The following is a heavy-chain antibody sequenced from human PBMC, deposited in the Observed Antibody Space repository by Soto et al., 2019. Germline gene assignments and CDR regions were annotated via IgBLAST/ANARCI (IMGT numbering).Heavy chain of an antibody. Sequence: GGSLRLSCAASGFTFSSYGMHWVRQAPGKGLEWVAVISYDGSNKYYADSVKGRFTISRDNSKNTLYLQMNSLRAEDTAVYYCVLSARLTYYGMDVWGQGTTVTVSS. CDR1: GFTFSSYG. CDR3: VLSARLTYYGMDV. J-gene: IGHJ6*02. V-gene: IGHV3-30*03. D-gene: IGHD6-6*01. CDR2: ISYDGSNK.